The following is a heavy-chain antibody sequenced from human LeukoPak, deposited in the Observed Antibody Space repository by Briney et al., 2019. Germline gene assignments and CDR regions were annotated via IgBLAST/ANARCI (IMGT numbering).Heavy chain of an antibody. CDR2: INSDGSST. D-gene: IGHD3-10*01. CDR1: GFTFSRYW. CDR3: ARDRGFYYGSGSSNDAFDI. V-gene: IGHV3-74*01. J-gene: IGHJ3*02. Sequence: GGSLRLSCAASGFTFSRYWMHWVRQAPGKGLVWVSRINSDGSSTSYADSVKGRFTIPRDNSKNTLYLQMNSLRAEVTAVYYCARDRGFYYGSGSSNDAFDIWGQGTMVTVSS.